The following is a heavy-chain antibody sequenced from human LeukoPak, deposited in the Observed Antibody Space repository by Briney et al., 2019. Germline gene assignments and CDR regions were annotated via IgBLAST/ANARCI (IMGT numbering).Heavy chain of an antibody. D-gene: IGHD6-13*01. J-gene: IGHJ4*02. CDR3: ARSGRIAAAGTSNRFDY. CDR1: GGSISSYY. CDR2: IYYSGST. Sequence: SETLSLTCTVSGGSISSYYWSWIRQPPGKGLEWIGYIYYSGSTNYNPSLKSRVTISVDTSKNQFSLKLSSVTAADTAVYYCARSGRIAAAGTSNRFDYWGQGTLVTVSS. V-gene: IGHV4-59*01.